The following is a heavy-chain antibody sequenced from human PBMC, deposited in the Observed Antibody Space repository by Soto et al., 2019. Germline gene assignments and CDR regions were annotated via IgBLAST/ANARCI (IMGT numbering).Heavy chain of an antibody. CDR2: IYPGDSDT. D-gene: IGHD4-17*01. J-gene: IGHJ3*02. CDR1: GYSFTSYW. CDR3: ARHPMTTDDAFDI. Sequence: PGESLKISCKGSGYSFTSYWIGWVRQMPGKGLEWMGIIYPGDSDTRYSPSFQGQVTISADKSIGTAYLQWSSLKASDTAMYYCARHPMTTDDAFDIWGQGTMVTVSS. V-gene: IGHV5-51*01.